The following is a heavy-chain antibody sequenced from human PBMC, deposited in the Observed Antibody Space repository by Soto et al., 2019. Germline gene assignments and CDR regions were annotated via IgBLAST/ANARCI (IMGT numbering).Heavy chain of an antibody. V-gene: IGHV3-11*01. CDR1: GFTFSDYY. CDR3: ATFIRRAADGIDY. J-gene: IGHJ4*02. CDR2: ISSSGSTR. Sequence: GGSLRLSCAASGFTFSDYYMSWIRQAPGKGLEWVAYISSSGSTRYYADSVKGPFTITRDNAKNSLYLQMNSLRADDTVLYSCATFIRRAADGIDYWGQGTLVTVSS. D-gene: IGHD6-13*01.